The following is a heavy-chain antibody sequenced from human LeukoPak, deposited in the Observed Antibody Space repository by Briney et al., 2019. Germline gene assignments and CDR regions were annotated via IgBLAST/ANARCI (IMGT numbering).Heavy chain of an antibody. V-gene: IGHV4-4*07. CDR2: IYISGST. CDR1: GGSISSYY. Sequence: SETLSLTCTVSGGSISSYYWSWIRQPAGKGLEWIGRIYISGSTNYNPSLKSRVTMSVDTSKNQFSLKLSSVTAADTAVYYRPRDRGTWNDDGFDYWGQGTLVTVSS. J-gene: IGHJ4*02. D-gene: IGHD1-1*01. CDR3: PRDRGTWNDDGFDY.